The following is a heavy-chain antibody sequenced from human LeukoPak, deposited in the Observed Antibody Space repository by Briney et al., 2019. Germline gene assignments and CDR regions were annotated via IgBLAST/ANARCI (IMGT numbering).Heavy chain of an antibody. D-gene: IGHD1-26*01. V-gene: IGHV3-7*03. CDR1: GFTFSSYW. Sequence: PGGSLRLSCAASGFTFSSYWMSWVRQAPGKGLEWVANIKQDGSEKYYVDSVKGRFTISRDNAKNSLYLQMNSLRSDDTAVYYCARVMMGATSDYWGQGTLVTVSS. CDR2: IKQDGSEK. CDR3: ARVMMGATSDY. J-gene: IGHJ4*02.